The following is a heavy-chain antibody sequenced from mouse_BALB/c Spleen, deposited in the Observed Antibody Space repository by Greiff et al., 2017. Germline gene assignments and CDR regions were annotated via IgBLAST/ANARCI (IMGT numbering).Heavy chain of an antibody. J-gene: IGHJ4*01. Sequence: EVKLMESGPELEKPGASVKISCKASGYSFTGYNMNWVKQSNGKSLEWIGNIDPYYGGTSYNQKFKGKATLTVDTSSSTAYMHLSSLTSEDSAVYYCTRGDYYGKGAMDYWGQGTSVTVSS. D-gene: IGHD1-1*01. CDR2: IDPYYGGT. V-gene: IGHV1S135*01. CDR1: GYSFTGYN. CDR3: TRGDYYGKGAMDY.